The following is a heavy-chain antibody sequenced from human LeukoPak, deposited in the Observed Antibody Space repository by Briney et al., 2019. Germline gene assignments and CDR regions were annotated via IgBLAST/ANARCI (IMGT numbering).Heavy chain of an antibody. Sequence: SETLSLTCTVSGGSISSSSYYLGWIRQPPGKGLEWIGSIYYSGSTYYNPSLKSRVTISVDTSKNQFSLKLSSVTAADTAVYYCARHVLPRTVNPPFDYWGQGTLVTVSS. J-gene: IGHJ4*02. CDR2: IYYSGST. V-gene: IGHV4-39*01. CDR3: ARHVLPRTVNPPFDY. CDR1: GGSISSSSYY. D-gene: IGHD1-14*01.